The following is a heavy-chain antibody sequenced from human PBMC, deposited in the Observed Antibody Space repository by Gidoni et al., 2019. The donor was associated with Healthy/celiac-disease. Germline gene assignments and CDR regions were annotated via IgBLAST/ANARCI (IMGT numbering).Heavy chain of an antibody. Sequence: EVQLVQSGAAVKKPGESLRISCKGSGYSFTSYWISWVRQMPGKGLEWMGRIDPSDSDTNYSPSFQGHVTISADKSISTAYLQWSSLKASDTAMYYCARHPLPASSGYYYGMDVWGKGTTVTVSS. CDR2: IDPSDSDT. CDR1: GYSFTSYW. V-gene: IGHV5-10-1*03. J-gene: IGHJ6*04. D-gene: IGHD6-6*01. CDR3: ARHPLPASSGYYYGMDV.